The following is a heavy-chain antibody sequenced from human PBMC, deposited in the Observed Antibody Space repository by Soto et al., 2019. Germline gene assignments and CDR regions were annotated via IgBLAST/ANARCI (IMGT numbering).Heavy chain of an antibody. J-gene: IGHJ5*02. Sequence: EVQLLESGGGLVQPGGSLRLSCAASGFTFSSYAMSWVRQAPGKGLEWVSTISSSGGSTHYADSVKGRFTISRDNSKNTLYLQMNSLRAEDTAVYYCATFYGGNSAHTYTIDPWGQGTLVTVSS. V-gene: IGHV3-23*01. CDR3: ATFYGGNSAHTYTIDP. D-gene: IGHD2-21*02. CDR1: GFTFSSYA. CDR2: ISSSGGST.